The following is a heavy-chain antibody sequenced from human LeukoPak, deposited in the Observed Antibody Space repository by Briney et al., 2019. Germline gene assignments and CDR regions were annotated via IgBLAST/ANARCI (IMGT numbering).Heavy chain of an antibody. CDR3: ARGSGSYLYYYYYMDV. J-gene: IGHJ6*03. D-gene: IGHD1-26*01. V-gene: IGHV4-59*01. CDR2: IYYSGST. Sequence: SETLSLTCTVSGGSISSYYWSWIRQPPGKGLEWIGYIYYSGSTNYNPSLKSRVTISVDTSKNQFSMKLSSVTAADTAVYYCARGSGSYLYYYYYMDVWGKGTTVTVSS. CDR1: GGSISSYY.